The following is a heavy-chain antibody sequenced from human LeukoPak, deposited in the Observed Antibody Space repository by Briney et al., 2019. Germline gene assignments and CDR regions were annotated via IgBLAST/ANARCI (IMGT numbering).Heavy chain of an antibody. V-gene: IGHV3-43D*03. D-gene: IGHD2-15*01. CDR2: ISWDGGST. CDR3: AKTSSGGRVFDYYYMDV. J-gene: IGHJ6*03. Sequence: GGSLRLSCAASGFTFDDYAMHWVRQAPGKGLEWVSLISWDGGSTYYADSVKGRFTISRDNSKNSLYLQMNSLRAEDTALYYCAKTSSGGRVFDYYYMDVWGKGTTVTVSS. CDR1: GFTFDDYA.